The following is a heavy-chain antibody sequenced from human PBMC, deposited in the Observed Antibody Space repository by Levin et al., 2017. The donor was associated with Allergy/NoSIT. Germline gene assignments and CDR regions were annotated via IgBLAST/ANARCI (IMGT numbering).Heavy chain of an antibody. J-gene: IGHJ3*02. V-gene: IGHV4-39*01. CDR1: GGSISSSSYY. CDR3: ARPVEGHCSGGSSRDDAIDI. D-gene: IGHD2-15*01. CDR2: FYNTGNT. Sequence: PSETLSLTCTVSGGSISSSSYYWGWIRQPPGTGLEWIGSFYNTGNTNYNPSLRGRVTISVDTSSNQLSLRLRSVTAADTAVYECARPVEGHCSGGSSRDDAIDIWGQGTTVTVSS.